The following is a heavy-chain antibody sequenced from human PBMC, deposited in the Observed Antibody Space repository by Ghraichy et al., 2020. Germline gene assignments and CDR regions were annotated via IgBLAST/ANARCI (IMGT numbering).Heavy chain of an antibody. Sequence: SETLSLTCTVSGGSISSGGYYWSWIRQHPGKGLEWIGYIYYSGSTYYNPSLKSRVTISVDTSKNQFSLKLSSVTAADTAVYYCARGRASWSGSFIDYWGQGTLVTVSS. CDR3: ARGRASWSGSFIDY. CDR1: GGSISSGGYY. J-gene: IGHJ4*02. CDR2: IYYSGST. V-gene: IGHV4-31*03. D-gene: IGHD1-26*01.